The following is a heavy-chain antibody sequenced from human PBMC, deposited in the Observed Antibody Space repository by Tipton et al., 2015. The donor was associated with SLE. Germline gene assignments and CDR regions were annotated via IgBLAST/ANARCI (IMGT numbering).Heavy chain of an antibody. CDR1: GDSVSSNNAA. J-gene: IGHJ4*02. CDR2: TYYRSKWFN. D-gene: IGHD2-15*01. Sequence: GLVKPSQTLSLTCVISGDSVSSNNAAWNWIRQSPSRGLEWLRRTYYRSKWFNNYAVSVQSRITFNSDTSKNQFSLQLNSVTPEDTAVYYCARTCRGGSRYSFDSWGQGTLGTVSS. CDR3: ARTCRGGSRYSFDS. V-gene: IGHV6-1*01.